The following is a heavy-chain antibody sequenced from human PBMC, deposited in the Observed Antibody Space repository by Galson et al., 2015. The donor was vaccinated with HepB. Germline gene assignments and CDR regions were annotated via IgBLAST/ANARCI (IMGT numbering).Heavy chain of an antibody. CDR3: ARARLPDDDNFDY. V-gene: IGHV4-59*01. Sequence: ETLSLTCTVSGGSISSYYWSWIRQPPGKGLEWIGYIYYSGSTNYDPSLKSRVTISVDTSKNQFSLKLSSVTAADTAVYYCARARLPDDDNFDYWGQGTLVTVSS. J-gene: IGHJ4*02. CDR1: GGSISSYY. D-gene: IGHD3-9*01. CDR2: IYYSGST.